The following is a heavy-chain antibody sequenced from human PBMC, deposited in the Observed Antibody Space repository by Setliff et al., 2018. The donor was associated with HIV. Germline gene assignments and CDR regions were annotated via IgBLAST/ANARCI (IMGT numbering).Heavy chain of an antibody. Sequence: KTSETLRLSCAGSGFNFKNAWMSWVRQAPGKGLEWVGRIKSRVDGETTAYAAPLKGRFTISRDDSKNTLYLQMDSLSTEDTAVYYCILLGMHGAFDIWGQGTMVTVSS. CDR2: IKSRVDGETT. CDR1: GFNFKNAW. CDR3: ILLGMHGAFDI. V-gene: IGHV3-15*01. J-gene: IGHJ3*02. D-gene: IGHD7-27*01.